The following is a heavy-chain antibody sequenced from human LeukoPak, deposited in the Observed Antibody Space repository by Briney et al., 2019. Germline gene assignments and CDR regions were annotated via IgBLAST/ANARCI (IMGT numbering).Heavy chain of an antibody. CDR2: ISYDGSNK. V-gene: IGHV3-30*03. CDR1: GFTFSSYG. J-gene: IGHJ3*02. D-gene: IGHD6-13*01. Sequence: PGGSLRLSCAASGFTFSSYGMHWVRQAPGKGREGVAVISYDGSNKYYADSVKGRFTISRDNSKNTLYLQMNSLRAEDTAVYYCARVAQQLLEGAFDIWGQGTMVTVSS. CDR3: ARVAQQLLEGAFDI.